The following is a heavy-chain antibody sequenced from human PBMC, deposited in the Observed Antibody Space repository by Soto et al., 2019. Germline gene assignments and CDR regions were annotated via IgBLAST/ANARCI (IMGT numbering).Heavy chain of an antibody. V-gene: IGHV3-9*01. CDR1: GFTFDDYA. J-gene: IGHJ3*02. D-gene: IGHD2-2*01. CDR3: AKDRVHCSSISCYFDAFDI. CDR2: ISWNSGSI. Sequence: DVQLVESGGGLVQPGRSLRLSCAASGFTFDDYAMHWVRQAPGKGLEWVSGISWNSGSIGYADSVKGRFTISRDNAKNSLYLQMNSLRAEDTALYYCAKDRVHCSSISCYFDAFDIWGQGTMVTVSS.